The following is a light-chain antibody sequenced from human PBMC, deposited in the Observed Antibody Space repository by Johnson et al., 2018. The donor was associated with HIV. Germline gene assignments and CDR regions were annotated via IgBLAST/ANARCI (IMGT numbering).Light chain of an antibody. V-gene: IGLV1-51*01. J-gene: IGLJ1*01. CDR2: DNS. CDR3: GTWDTSLSAGGV. Sequence: QSVLTQPPSVSAAPGQKVTISCSGSSSNIGTNYVSWYQQLPGTAPKLLIYDNSKRPSGIPDRFSGSKSGTSATLGITGLQTGDEADYYCGTWDTSLSAGGVFGSGTKVTVL. CDR1: SSNIGTNY.